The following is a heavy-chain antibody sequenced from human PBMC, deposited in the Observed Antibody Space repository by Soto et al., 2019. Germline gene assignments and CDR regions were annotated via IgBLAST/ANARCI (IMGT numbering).Heavy chain of an antibody. D-gene: IGHD3-22*01. Sequence: HPGGSLRLSCAASGFTFSSYDMNWVRQAPGKGLEWVSYISSSGSTIYYADPVKGRFTISRDNAKNSLYLQMNSLRAEDTAVYYCARSTYYYDSSGYHALFPFDYWGQGTLVTVSS. CDR3: ARSTYYYDSSGYHALFPFDY. CDR2: ISSSGSTI. V-gene: IGHV3-48*03. J-gene: IGHJ4*02. CDR1: GFTFSSYD.